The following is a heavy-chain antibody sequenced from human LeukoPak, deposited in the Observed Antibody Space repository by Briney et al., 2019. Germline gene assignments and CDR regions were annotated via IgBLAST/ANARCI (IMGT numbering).Heavy chain of an antibody. CDR1: GGSISSSPYY. CDR3: AKGAGGFSYYNWFDP. V-gene: IGHV4-39*07. D-gene: IGHD5-18*01. CDR2: IYYSGTT. Sequence: SETLSLTCTVSGGSISSSPYYWGWVRQPPGKGLEWIGSIYYSGTTHYSPSLESRVTISVDTSKNQFSLKVASVTAADTAIYYCAKGAGGFSYYNWFDPWGQGTLVTVSS. J-gene: IGHJ5*02.